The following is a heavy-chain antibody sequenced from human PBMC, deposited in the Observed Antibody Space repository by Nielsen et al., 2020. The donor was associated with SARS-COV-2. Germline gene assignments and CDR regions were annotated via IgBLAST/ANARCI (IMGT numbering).Heavy chain of an antibody. V-gene: IGHV4-59*08. CDR1: GRSFSGYY. CDR3: ARHRSGETYYYDSSGYYHFDY. J-gene: IGHJ4*02. CDR2: IYYSGST. D-gene: IGHD3-22*01. Sequence: SETLSLTCAVYGRSFSGYYWSWIRQPPGKGLEWIGYIYYSGSTNYNPSLKSRVTISVDTSKNQFSLKLSSVTAADTAVYYCARHRSGETYYYDSSGYYHFDYWGQGTLVTVSS.